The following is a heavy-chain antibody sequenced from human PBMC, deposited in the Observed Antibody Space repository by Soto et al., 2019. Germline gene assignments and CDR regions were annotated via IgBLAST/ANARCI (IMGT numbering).Heavy chain of an antibody. D-gene: IGHD6-13*01. J-gene: IGHJ4*02. V-gene: IGHV1-69*02. CDR3: ASLATADTLDY. Sequence: QVQLVQSGAEVKKPGSSVKVSCRASGGTFSSYTISWVRQAPGQGLEWMGRIIPILGIANYAQKFQGRVTITADKSTSTAYMELSSLRSEDTAVYYCASLATADTLDYWGQGTLVTVSS. CDR2: IIPILGIA. CDR1: GGTFSSYT.